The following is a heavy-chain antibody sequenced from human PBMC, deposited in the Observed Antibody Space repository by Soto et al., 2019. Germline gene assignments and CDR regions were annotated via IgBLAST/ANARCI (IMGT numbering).Heavy chain of an antibody. D-gene: IGHD2-15*01. J-gene: IGHJ4*02. V-gene: IGHV3-30*03. Sequence: QIQLVESGGDVVQPGRSLRLSCTASGYTFGFFGMHWVRQAPGKGLEWVAFISDDGTNTYYADSVRGRFTLSRDNSMRTGYLQMNTLRDDDTGLYFCARGNLSFDVDPWGRGTLVTVSS. CDR2: ISDDGTNT. CDR3: ARGNLSFDVDP. CDR1: GYTFGFFG.